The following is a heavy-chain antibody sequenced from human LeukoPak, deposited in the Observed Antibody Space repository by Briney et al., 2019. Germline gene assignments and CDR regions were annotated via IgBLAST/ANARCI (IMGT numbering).Heavy chain of an antibody. D-gene: IGHD3-22*01. V-gene: IGHV3-23*01. CDR3: AKGATLHYYDSSGYRIDY. CDR1: GFTFSSYT. CDR2: ISGSGGST. J-gene: IGHJ4*02. Sequence: GGSLRLSCAASGFTFSSYTMSWVRQAPGKGLEWVSAISGSGGSTYYADSVKGRFTISRDNSKNTLYLQMNSLRAEDTAVYYCAKGATLHYYDSSGYRIDYWGQGTLVTVSS.